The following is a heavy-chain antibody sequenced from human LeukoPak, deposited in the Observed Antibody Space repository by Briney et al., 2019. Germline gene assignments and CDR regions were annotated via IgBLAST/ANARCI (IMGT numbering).Heavy chain of an antibody. CDR3: ARRRGSGSYDAFDI. J-gene: IGHJ3*02. Sequence: SETLSLTCTVSGGSISSYYWSWIRQPPGKGLEWIGYIYYSGSTNYNPSLKSRVTISADTSKNQFSLKLSSVTAADTAVYYCARRRGSGSYDAFDIWGQGTMVTVSS. V-gene: IGHV4-59*08. D-gene: IGHD3-10*01. CDR1: GGSISSYY. CDR2: IYYSGST.